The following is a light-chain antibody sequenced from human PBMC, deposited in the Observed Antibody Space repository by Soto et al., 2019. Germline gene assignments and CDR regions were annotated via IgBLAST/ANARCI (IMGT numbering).Light chain of an antibody. CDR3: HQYDNWWT. CDR1: QSVDSN. CDR2: GVS. J-gene: IGKJ1*01. Sequence: EIVMTQSPATLSVSPGERATLSCRASQSVDSNLAWYQQKPGQAPRLLIYGVSTRATGVPARFSGSGSGTDFTLTISSLQPEDFAVYYCHQYDNWWTFGQGTKVDIK. V-gene: IGKV3-15*01.